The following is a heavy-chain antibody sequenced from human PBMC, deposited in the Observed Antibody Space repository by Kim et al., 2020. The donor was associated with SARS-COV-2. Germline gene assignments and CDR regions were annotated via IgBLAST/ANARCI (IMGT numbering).Heavy chain of an antibody. V-gene: IGHV3-74*01. CDR2: IGPDEVST. CDR3: ITRLIDYDGMDV. D-gene: IGHD3-22*01. Sequence: GGSLRLSCAASGFTFSNYWMHWVRQVPGQGLVWVSRIGPDEVSTNYAEIAKGRFTISRDNAKNTVFLQMNSLRVEDTAVYYCITRLIDYDGMDVWGQGTAVTVSS. J-gene: IGHJ6*02. CDR1: GFTFSNYW.